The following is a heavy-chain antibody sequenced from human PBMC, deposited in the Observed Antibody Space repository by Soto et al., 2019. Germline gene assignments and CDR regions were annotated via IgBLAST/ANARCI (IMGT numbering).Heavy chain of an antibody. CDR3: HGYGY. CDR2: IYSGGTT. CDR1: GFNVRANS. D-gene: IGHD5-12*01. V-gene: IGHV3-53*01. J-gene: IGHJ4*02. Sequence: EVQLVESGGGLIQPGGSRRLSFAVSGFNVRANSMSWVRQAPGKGLEWVPVIYSGGTTYYADSVKGRFIISRDISKNTLYLQMNILRAEDTAVYYCHGYGYWGQGTLVTVSS.